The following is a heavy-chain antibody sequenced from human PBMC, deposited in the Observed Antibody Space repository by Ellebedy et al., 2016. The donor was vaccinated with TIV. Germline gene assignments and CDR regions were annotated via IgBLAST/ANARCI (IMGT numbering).Heavy chain of an antibody. D-gene: IGHD6-19*01. V-gene: IGHV1-46*01. CDR2: INPSGGST. CDR3: ATFVAAAVAARGAFDI. CDR1: GYTFTSYY. Sequence: ASVKVSCXASGYTFTSYYMHWVRQAPGQGLEWMGIINPSGGSTSYAQKFQGRVTMTRDTSTSTVYMELSSLRSEDTAVYYCATFVAAAVAARGAFDIWGQGTMVTVSS. J-gene: IGHJ3*02.